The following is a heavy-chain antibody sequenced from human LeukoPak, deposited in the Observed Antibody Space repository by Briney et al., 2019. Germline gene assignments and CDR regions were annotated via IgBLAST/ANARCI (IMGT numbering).Heavy chain of an antibody. V-gene: IGHV5-10-1*01. CDR1: GYSFTSYS. Sequence: HGDPLRISCKPSGYSFTSYSISWARQMPGKGLEWMGRIEPSDSYTNYSPPFQARVPIPAAKSISTAYLQWSSLKASDTPMYYCARNYDYGSGSSLDPSYYYYGMDVWGQGTTVTVSS. CDR2: IEPSDSYT. J-gene: IGHJ6*02. D-gene: IGHD3-10*01. CDR3: ARNYDYGSGSSLDPSYYYYGMDV.